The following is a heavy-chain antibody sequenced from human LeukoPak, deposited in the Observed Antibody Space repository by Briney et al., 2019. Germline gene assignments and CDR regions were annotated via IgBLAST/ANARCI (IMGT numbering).Heavy chain of an antibody. CDR3: AKDRVGATNDDWFDP. D-gene: IGHD1-26*01. CDR2: ISGSGDST. V-gene: IGHV3-23*01. CDR1: GFTFSSFA. J-gene: IGHJ5*02. Sequence: GGSLRLSCAASGFTFSSFALSWVHQAPGKGLEWVSSISGSGDSTYYMESVKGRFTISRDNSENTLYLQMNSLRADDTAVYYCAKDRVGATNDDWFDPWGQGTLVTVSS.